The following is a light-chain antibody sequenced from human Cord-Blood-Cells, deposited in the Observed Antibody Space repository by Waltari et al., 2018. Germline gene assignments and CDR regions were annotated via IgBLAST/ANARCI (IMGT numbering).Light chain of an antibody. J-gene: IGKJ1*01. Sequence: IVMTQSPDSLVVSLGERATINCKSSQSVLYSSNNKNYLAWYQQKPGHPPKLLIYWASTREAGVPDRFSGSGSGTDFTLTSRSLQAEDVAVYYCQQYYSTPRTFGQGTKVEIK. CDR3: QQYYSTPRT. CDR1: QSVLYSSNNKNY. CDR2: WAS. V-gene: IGKV4-1*01.